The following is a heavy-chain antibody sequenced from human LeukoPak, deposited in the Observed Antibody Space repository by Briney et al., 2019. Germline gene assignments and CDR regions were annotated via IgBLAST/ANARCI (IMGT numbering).Heavy chain of an antibody. Sequence: GGSLRLSCAASGFTFSSYVMTWVRQAPGKGLEWVSSISSSSSYIYYADSVKGRFTISRDNAKNSLYLQMNSLRAEDAAVYYCARGLSYYYDSSGRIFDYWGQGTLVTVSS. D-gene: IGHD3-22*01. CDR2: ISSSSSYI. J-gene: IGHJ4*02. CDR3: ARGLSYYYDSSGRIFDY. V-gene: IGHV3-21*01. CDR1: GFTFSSYV.